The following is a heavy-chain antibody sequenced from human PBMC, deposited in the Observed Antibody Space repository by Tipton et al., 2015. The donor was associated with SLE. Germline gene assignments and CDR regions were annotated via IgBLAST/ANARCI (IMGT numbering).Heavy chain of an antibody. Sequence: LSCTVSGYSISSGYSWGWIRQPPGKGLEWIGSMFHGGNTYYNPSLKSRVTISVDTSKNQFSLKLSSVTAADTAVYHCASSQYCSDSSCYSFDYWGQGTLVTVSS. CDR1: GYSISSGYS. V-gene: IGHV4-38-2*02. J-gene: IGHJ4*02. CDR3: ASSQYCSDSSCYSFDY. D-gene: IGHD2-2*02. CDR2: MFHGGNT.